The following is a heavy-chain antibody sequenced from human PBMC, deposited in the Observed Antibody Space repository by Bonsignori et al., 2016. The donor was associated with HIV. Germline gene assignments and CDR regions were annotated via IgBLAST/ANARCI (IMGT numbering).Heavy chain of an antibody. D-gene: IGHD3-22*01. CDR3: ARGLAVVIRMWGDAFDV. J-gene: IGHJ3*01. CDR1: GGSFSGYY. Sequence: SETLSLTCAVYGGSFSGYYWSWIRQTPGKGLEWIGDINHSGSTNYNPSLKSRVTISVDTSKNQFSLNLTSVTAADTAVYYCARGLAVVIRMWGDAFDVWGQGTMVTVSS. V-gene: IGHV4-34*01. CDR2: INHSGST.